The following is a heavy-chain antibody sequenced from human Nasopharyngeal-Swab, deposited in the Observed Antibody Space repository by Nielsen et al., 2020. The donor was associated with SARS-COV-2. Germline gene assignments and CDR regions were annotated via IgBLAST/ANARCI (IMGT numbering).Heavy chain of an antibody. V-gene: IGHV4-4*02. CDR2: IYHSGST. CDR3: SGDFWSGYPDAFDI. D-gene: IGHD3-3*01. Sequence: WIRQPPGKGLEWIGEIYHSGSTNHNPSLKSRVTISVDKSKNQFSLKLSSVTAADTAVYYCSGDFWSGYPDAFDIWGQGTMVTVSS. J-gene: IGHJ3*02.